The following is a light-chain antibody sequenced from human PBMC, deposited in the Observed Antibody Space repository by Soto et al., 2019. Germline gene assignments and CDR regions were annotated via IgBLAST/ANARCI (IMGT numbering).Light chain of an antibody. J-gene: IGLJ2*01. CDR2: DVS. V-gene: IGLV2-11*01. Sequence: QSALTQPRSVSGSPGQSVTISCTGTSSDVGGYNYVSWFQQYPGKAPKLMIYDVSNRPSGVSNRFSGSKSGNTASLTISGLQAEDEADYYCSSYAGSDSVFGGGTKLTVL. CDR3: SSYAGSDSV. CDR1: SSDVGGYNY.